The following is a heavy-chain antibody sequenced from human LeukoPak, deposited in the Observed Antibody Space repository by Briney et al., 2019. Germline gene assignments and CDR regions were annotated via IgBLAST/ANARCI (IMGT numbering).Heavy chain of an antibody. D-gene: IGHD6-13*01. CDR1: GFTFDDYT. J-gene: IGHJ6*03. CDR2: ITWDGGTT. V-gene: IGHV3-43*01. CDR3: ARDRTAEAGNDYYMGV. Sequence: GGSVRLSCAASGFTFDDYTMHWVRPPPGKGLEWISLITWDGGTTYYADSVRGRFTISRDNSKNSLFLRMNSLRPEDTALYYCARDRTAEAGNDYYMGVWGNGTTVIVSS.